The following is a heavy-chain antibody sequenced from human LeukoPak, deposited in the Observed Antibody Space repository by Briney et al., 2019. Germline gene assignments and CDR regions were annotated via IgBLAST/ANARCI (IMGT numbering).Heavy chain of an antibody. Sequence: SETLSLTCTVSGGSISSYYWSWIRQPPGKGLEWIGYIYYSGSTNYNPSLKSRVTISVDTSKNQFPLKLSSVTAADTAVYYCARGGAYGDYVGGDYWGQGTLVTVSS. D-gene: IGHD4-17*01. J-gene: IGHJ4*02. CDR1: GGSISSYY. CDR2: IYYSGST. CDR3: ARGGAYGDYVGGDY. V-gene: IGHV4-59*12.